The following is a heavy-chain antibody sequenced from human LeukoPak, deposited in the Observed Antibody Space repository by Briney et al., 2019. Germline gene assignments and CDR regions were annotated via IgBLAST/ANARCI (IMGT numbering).Heavy chain of an antibody. Sequence: SETLSLTCTVSGGSISSGSYYWSWIRQPPGKGLEWIGYIYYSGSTNYNPSLKSRVTISVDTSKNQFSLKLSSVTAADTAVYYCARSNEAGYSSGWYFWFDPWGQGTLVTVSS. CDR1: GGSISSGSYY. CDR3: ARSNEAGYSSGWYFWFDP. V-gene: IGHV4-61*01. D-gene: IGHD6-19*01. J-gene: IGHJ5*02. CDR2: IYYSGST.